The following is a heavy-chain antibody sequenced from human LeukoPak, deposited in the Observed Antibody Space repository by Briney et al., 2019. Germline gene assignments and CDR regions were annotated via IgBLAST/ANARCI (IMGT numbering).Heavy chain of an antibody. V-gene: IGHV3-64*01. CDR3: ARGTDYYDSSGYYYAEYYFDY. CDR1: GFTFSSYG. CDR2: ISSNGGST. D-gene: IGHD3-22*01. J-gene: IGHJ4*02. Sequence: GGSLRLSCAASGFTFSSYGMHWVRQAPGKGLEYVSAISSNGGSTYHANSVKGRFTISRDNSKNTLYLQMGSLRAEDMAVYYCARGTDYYDSSGYYYAEYYFDYWGQGTLVTVSS.